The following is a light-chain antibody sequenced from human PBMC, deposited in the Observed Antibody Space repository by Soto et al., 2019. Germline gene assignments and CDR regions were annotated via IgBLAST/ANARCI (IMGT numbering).Light chain of an antibody. CDR2: SNY. Sequence: QSVLTQPPSVSGTPGQRVTISCSGSSSNIGSNTVNWYQQFPGTAPRLLIYSNYQRPSGVPDRFSGSQSGTSASLAISGLQSDEEADYCCAAWDDSLKAIFGGGTQLTVL. V-gene: IGLV1-44*01. J-gene: IGLJ7*01. CDR1: SSNIGSNT. CDR3: AAWDDSLKAI.